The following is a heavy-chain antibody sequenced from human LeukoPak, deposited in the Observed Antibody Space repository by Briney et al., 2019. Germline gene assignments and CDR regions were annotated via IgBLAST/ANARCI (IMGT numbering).Heavy chain of an antibody. CDR3: AKDLAGTMVRGVSDY. Sequence: GGSLRLSCAASGFTLSSYAMSWVRQGPGKGLEWVSAISVSGNTYHADSVKGRFTISRDSYKNTLYLQMNSLRAEDAAVYYCAKDLAGTMVRGVSDYWGQGTLVTVSS. D-gene: IGHD3-10*01. J-gene: IGHJ4*02. CDR2: ISVSGNT. CDR1: GFTLSSYA. V-gene: IGHV3-23*01.